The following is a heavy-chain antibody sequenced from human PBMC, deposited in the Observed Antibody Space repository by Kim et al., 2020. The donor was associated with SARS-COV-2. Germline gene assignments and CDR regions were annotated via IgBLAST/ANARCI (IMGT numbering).Heavy chain of an antibody. V-gene: IGHV4-39*01. CDR1: GGSISSSSYY. D-gene: IGHD3-22*01. CDR2: IYYSGST. J-gene: IGHJ4*02. CDR3: ARRPRYYYDSSGYESADY. Sequence: SETLSLTCTVSGGSISSSSYYWGWIRQPPGKGLEWIGSIYYSGSTYYNPSLKSRVTISVDTSKNQFSLKLSSVTAADTAVYYCARRPRYYYDSSGYESADYWGQGTLVTVSS.